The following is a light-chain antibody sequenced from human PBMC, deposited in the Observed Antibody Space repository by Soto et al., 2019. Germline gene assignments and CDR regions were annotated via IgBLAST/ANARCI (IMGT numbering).Light chain of an antibody. CDR3: SSYAGSNMGV. Sequence: QSALTQPRSVSGSPGQSVTISCTGTSSDVGGYNYVSWYQQHPGKAPKLMIYDVSKRPSGVPDRFSGSKSGNTASLTISGLQAEDEADYYCSSYAGSNMGVFGSGTKVTVL. CDR1: SSDVGGYNY. V-gene: IGLV2-11*01. J-gene: IGLJ1*01. CDR2: DVS.